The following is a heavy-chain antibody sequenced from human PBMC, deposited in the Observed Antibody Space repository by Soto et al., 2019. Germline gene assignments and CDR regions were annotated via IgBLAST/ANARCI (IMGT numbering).Heavy chain of an antibody. CDR3: ARAPYYYDSSGYPDY. CDR1: GGSFSGYY. V-gene: IGHV4-34*01. CDR2: INHSGST. Sequence: SETLSLTCAVYGGSFSGYYWSWIRQPPGKGLEWIGEINHSGSTNYNPSLKSRVTISVDTSKNQFSLKLSSVTAADTAVYYCARAPYYYDSSGYPDYWGQGTLATVS. J-gene: IGHJ4*02. D-gene: IGHD3-22*01.